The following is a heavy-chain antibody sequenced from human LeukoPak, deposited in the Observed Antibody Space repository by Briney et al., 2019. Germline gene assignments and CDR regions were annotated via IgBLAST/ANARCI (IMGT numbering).Heavy chain of an antibody. CDR2: ISGYNDNT. CDR3: ARSRYNYADTFAS. Sequence: GASVKVSCKASGYTFTSYAIHWVRQAPGQGLEWMGWISGYNDNTNYAQKIQGRVTMTRDTSTSTVYMELSSLRSEDTAVYYCARSRYNYADTFASWGQGTLVTVSS. D-gene: IGHD5-18*01. V-gene: IGHV1-18*01. J-gene: IGHJ4*02. CDR1: GYTFTSYA.